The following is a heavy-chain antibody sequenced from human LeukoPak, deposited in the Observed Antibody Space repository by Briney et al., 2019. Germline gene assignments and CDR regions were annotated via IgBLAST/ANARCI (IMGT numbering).Heavy chain of an antibody. D-gene: IGHD1-14*01. CDR3: ARRAGIYSHPYDY. V-gene: IGHV3-53*01. J-gene: IGHJ4*02. CDR1: ELSVSTNC. Sequence: GGSLRLSCAASELSVSTNCMTWVRQAPGKGLEWVSFIYSDGSTYYADSVRGRFTISRDNSKNTVYLQMNSLRAEDTAVYYCARRAGIYSHPYDYWGQGTLVTVPS. CDR2: IYSDGST.